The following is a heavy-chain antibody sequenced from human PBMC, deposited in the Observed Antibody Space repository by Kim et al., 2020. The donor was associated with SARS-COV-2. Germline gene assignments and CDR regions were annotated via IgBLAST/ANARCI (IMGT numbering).Heavy chain of an antibody. CDR1: GYTFTGYY. CDR2: TNPNSGST. CDR3: ARVEGAMDWGVLSN. V-gene: IGHV1-2*06. J-gene: IGHJ4*02. D-gene: IGHD3-10*01. Sequence: ASVKVSCKASGYTFTGYYMHWVRQAPGQGLEWVGRTNPNSGSTNYAQKFQGRVTMTKDTSTSTVYMELSRLRSDDTAVYYCARVEGAMDWGVLSNWGQGTLLTVSS.